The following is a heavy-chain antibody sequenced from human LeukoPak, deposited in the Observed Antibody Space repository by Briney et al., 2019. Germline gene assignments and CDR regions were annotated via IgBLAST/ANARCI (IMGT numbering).Heavy chain of an antibody. D-gene: IGHD5-18*01. CDR3: AKNAGYSYGLYYFDY. CDR2: ISYDGSNK. CDR1: GFTFSDSA. Sequence: GGSLRLSCAASGFTFSDSAMHWVRQAPGKGLEWVAFISYDGSNKYYADSLKGRFTISRDNSKNTVYLQMNSLRADDTAVYYCAKNAGYSYGLYYFDYWGQGTLVTVSS. V-gene: IGHV3-30*04. J-gene: IGHJ4*02.